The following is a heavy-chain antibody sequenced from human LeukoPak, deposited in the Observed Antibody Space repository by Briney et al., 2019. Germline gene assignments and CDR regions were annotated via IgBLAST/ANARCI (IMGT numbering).Heavy chain of an antibody. J-gene: IGHJ1*01. CDR1: GFTFSSYA. D-gene: IGHD1-26*01. Sequence: GGSLRLSCAASGFTFSSYAMSWVRQAPGKGLEWVSSISSSSSYIYYADSVKGRFTISRDNAKNSLYLQMNSLRAEDTAVYYCARDPYSGSLKPQYFQHWGQGTLVTVSS. V-gene: IGHV3-21*01. CDR3: ARDPYSGSLKPQYFQH. CDR2: ISSSSSYI.